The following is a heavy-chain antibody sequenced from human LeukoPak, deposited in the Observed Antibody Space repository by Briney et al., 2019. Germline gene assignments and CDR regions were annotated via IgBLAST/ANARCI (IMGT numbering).Heavy chain of an antibody. J-gene: IGHJ5*02. V-gene: IGHV1-18*01. Sequence: VASVKVSCKASGYTFTSYGISWVRQAPGQGLEWMGWISAYNGNTNYAQKLQGRVTMTTDTSTSTAYMELRSLRSDDAAVYYCARGFWFGDSEWFDPWGQGTLVTVSS. CDR3: ARGFWFGDSEWFDP. CDR1: GYTFTSYG. CDR2: ISAYNGNT. D-gene: IGHD3-10*01.